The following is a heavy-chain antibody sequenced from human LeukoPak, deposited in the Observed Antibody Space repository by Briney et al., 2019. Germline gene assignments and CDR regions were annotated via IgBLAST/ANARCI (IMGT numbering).Heavy chain of an antibody. J-gene: IGHJ4*02. V-gene: IGHV4-34*01. CDR3: ARVKPVAGTLPHLLDY. CDR1: GGSFSGYY. Sequence: SETLSLACAVYGGSFSGYYWSWIRQPPGKGLEWIGEINHRGSTNYNPSLKRRVTILKDTSKNQFSLKLRSVTVADTAVYYCARVKPVAGTLPHLLDYWGQGTLVTVSS. D-gene: IGHD6-19*01. CDR2: INHRGST.